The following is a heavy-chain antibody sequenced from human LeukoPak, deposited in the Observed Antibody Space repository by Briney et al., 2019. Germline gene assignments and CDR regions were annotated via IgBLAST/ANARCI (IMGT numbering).Heavy chain of an antibody. CDR3: ARLAGTGGGDY. CDR1: GYTFTSYY. D-gene: IGHD6-19*01. J-gene: IGHJ4*02. V-gene: IGHV1-46*01. Sequence: ASVKVSCKASGYTFTSYYMHWVRQAPGQGLEWMGIINPSGGSTSYAQKFQGRVTMTRDMSTSTVYMELSSLRSEDTAVYYCARLAGTGGGDYWGQGTLVTVSS. CDR2: INPSGGST.